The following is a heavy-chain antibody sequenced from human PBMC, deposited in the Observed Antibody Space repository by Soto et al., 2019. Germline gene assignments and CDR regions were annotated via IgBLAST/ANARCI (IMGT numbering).Heavy chain of an antibody. D-gene: IGHD3-22*01. V-gene: IGHV1-8*01. CDR2: MNPNSGNT. J-gene: IGHJ4*02. CDR1: GYTFMRYD. CDR3: VFYSRGYSYGFDN. Sequence: QVQLVQSGAEVKKPGASVKVSCKASGYTFMRYDINWVRQATGQGPEWLGWMNPNSGNTGYAQKFQGRVTMTRNTSISTAYMELSSLRSEDTAVYYCVFYSRGYSYGFDNWGQGTLVTVSS.